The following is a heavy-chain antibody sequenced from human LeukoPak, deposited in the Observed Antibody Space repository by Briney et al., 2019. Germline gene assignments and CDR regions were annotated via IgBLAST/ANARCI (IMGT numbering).Heavy chain of an antibody. CDR3: ARRSHAVDTAMAVLDYYFDY. Sequence: SETLSLTCAVYGGSFSGYYWSWIRQPPGKGLEWIGEINHSGSTNSNPSLKSRVTISVDTSKNQFSLKLSSVTAADTAVYYCARRSHAVDTAMAVLDYYFDYWGQGTLVTVSS. D-gene: IGHD5-18*01. V-gene: IGHV4-34*01. CDR1: GGSFSGYY. CDR2: INHSGST. J-gene: IGHJ4*02.